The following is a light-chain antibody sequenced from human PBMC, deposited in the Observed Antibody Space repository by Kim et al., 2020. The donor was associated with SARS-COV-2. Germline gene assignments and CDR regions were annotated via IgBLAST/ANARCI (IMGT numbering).Light chain of an antibody. CDR2: GSS. V-gene: IGKV3-15*01. CDR1: ERVYSS. Sequence: EVVLTQSPATLSVSPGERATLSCSASERVYSSFAWYKHKPGQAPKLLIYGSSNRATSIPARFSGSGSGTEFTLTISSLQSEDAAVYYCQQYHDWPLTFGGGTKVDIK. J-gene: IGKJ4*01. CDR3: QQYHDWPLT.